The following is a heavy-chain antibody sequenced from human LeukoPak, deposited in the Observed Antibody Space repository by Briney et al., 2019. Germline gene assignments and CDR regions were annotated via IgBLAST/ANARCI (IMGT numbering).Heavy chain of an antibody. CDR2: IIPIFGTA. V-gene: IGHV1-69*05. J-gene: IGHJ4*02. CDR1: GGTFSSYA. D-gene: IGHD6-19*01. CDR3: ASIAGAGPLDYFDY. Sequence: SVKVSCKASGGTFSSYAISWVRQAPGQGLEWMGGIIPIFGTANYAQKFQGRVTITTNESTSTAYMELSSLRSEDTAVYYCASIAGAGPLDYFDYWGQGTLVTVSS.